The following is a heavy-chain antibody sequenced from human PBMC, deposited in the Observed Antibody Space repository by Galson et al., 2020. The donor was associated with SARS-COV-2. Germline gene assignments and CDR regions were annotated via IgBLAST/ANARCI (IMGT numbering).Heavy chain of an antibody. CDR3: ARVQGGCSWTSCYLGY. CDR1: GASISSNNW. Sequence: SETLSLTCAVSGASISSNNWWTWVRQPPGKGPAWIGEISHGGSTSYNPSLKSRVTMSVDESRNQFSLKLTSLTAADTAVYYCARVQGGCSWTSCYLGYWGQGILVTVAA. J-gene: IGHJ4*02. CDR2: ISHGGST. V-gene: IGHV4-4*02. D-gene: IGHD2-2*01.